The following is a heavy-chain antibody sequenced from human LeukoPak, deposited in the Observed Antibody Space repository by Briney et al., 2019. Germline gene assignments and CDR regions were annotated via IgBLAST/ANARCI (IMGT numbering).Heavy chain of an antibody. V-gene: IGHV3-7*01. CDR3: ARQDHGPDY. D-gene: IGHD1-14*01. Sequence: PGGSLRLSCSASGFTFSNHWMNWVRQAPGKGLEWVANINKDGSEKNYVDSVKGRFTIYRDNAKNSLYLQMNYLRPDDTAVYYCARQDHGPDYWGQGTLVTVSS. CDR1: GFTFSNHW. CDR2: INKDGSEK. J-gene: IGHJ4*02.